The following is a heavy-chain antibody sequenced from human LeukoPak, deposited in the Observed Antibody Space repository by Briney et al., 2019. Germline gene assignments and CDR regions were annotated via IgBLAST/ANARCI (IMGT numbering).Heavy chain of an antibody. CDR3: ARFGDRSGDYYYFDQ. V-gene: IGHV4-59*01. J-gene: IGHJ4*02. CDR1: GGSISSYH. D-gene: IGHD3-22*01. Sequence: SETLSLTCTVSGGSISSYHWTWIRQPPGKGLEWIGYIYYSGSTNYNPSLKSRVTISVDTSKNQFSLKLSSVTAADTAVYFCARFGDRSGDYYYFDQWGQGTLVTVSS. CDR2: IYYSGST.